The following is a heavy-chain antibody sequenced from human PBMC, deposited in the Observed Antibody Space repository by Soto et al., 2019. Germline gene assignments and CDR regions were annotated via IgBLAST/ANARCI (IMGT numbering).Heavy chain of an antibody. J-gene: IGHJ6*03. CDR2: ISSSSSYI. CDR3: ARERGCNYGGYYYYYMDV. Sequence: EVQLVESGGGLVKPGGSLRLSCAASGFTFSSYSMNWVRQAPGKGLEWVSSISSSSSYIYYADSVKGRFPISRDNAKKSLYLQMNGLRADDTAVYYCARERGCNYGGYYYYYMDVWGKGTTVTVSS. CDR1: GFTFSSYS. V-gene: IGHV3-21*01. D-gene: IGHD4-4*01.